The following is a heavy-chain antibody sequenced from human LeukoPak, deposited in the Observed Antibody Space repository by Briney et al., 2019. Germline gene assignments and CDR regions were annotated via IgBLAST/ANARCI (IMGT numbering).Heavy chain of an antibody. CDR1: GFTFRNFG. V-gene: IGHV3-33*08. J-gene: IGHJ4*02. CDR3: VRDRGGLHYFDY. Sequence: GGSLRLSCAASGFTFRNFGMHWVRQAPGKGLEWVAVIWYDGSNQYYADSVKGRFIFSRDNSKNMMYLQMNSLRAEDTAVYYCVRDRGGLHYFDYWDQGALVTVSS. D-gene: IGHD3-16*01. CDR2: IWYDGSNQ.